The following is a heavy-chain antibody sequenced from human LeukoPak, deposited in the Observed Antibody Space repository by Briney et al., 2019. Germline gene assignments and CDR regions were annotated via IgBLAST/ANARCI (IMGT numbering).Heavy chain of an antibody. CDR1: GYSFTSYW. V-gene: IGHV5-51*01. J-gene: IGHJ6*03. Sequence: PGESLKISCKGSGYSFTSYWIGWVRQMPGKGLEWLGIIYPGDSETRYSPFFQGHVTISADKSTSTASLQWGSLKASDTAMYYCVRHLATTIHNHYYMDVWGKGTAVTVSS. CDR3: VRHLATTIHNHYYMDV. D-gene: IGHD4-11*01. CDR2: IYPGDSET.